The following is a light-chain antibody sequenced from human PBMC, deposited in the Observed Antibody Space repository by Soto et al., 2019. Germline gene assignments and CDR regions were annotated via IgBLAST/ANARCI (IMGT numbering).Light chain of an antibody. Sequence: EVVLTQSPDTLSLSPGERATLSCRASQTISSNYVAWYQQKPGRAPRLLIYSASSRATGIPDRFSGSGSGTHFTLTISRLEPEDFAVYYCQQYGIVFGPGTKVDIK. CDR1: QTISSNY. J-gene: IGKJ3*01. CDR2: SAS. V-gene: IGKV3-20*01. CDR3: QQYGIV.